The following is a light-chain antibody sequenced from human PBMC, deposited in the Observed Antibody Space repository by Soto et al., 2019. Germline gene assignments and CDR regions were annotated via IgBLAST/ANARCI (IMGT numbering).Light chain of an antibody. V-gene: IGKV4-1*01. J-gene: IGKJ2*01. CDR1: RRLLYRSNSKNY. CDR2: WAS. CDR3: QEYFSLPLNT. Sequence: EIVMTQSPDSLAVSLGERATMSCKSSRRLLYRSNSKNYLAWYQQKPGQSPELLIYWASTRDSGVPDRFTGSGSGTDFTLTISSLQAEDVAVYYCQEYFSLPLNTVGQGTKVDIK.